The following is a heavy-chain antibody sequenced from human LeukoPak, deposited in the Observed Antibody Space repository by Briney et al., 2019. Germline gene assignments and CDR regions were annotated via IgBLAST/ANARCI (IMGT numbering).Heavy chain of an antibody. CDR3: ARKGTVTTPFDY. CDR1: GDSVSSNSAA. Sequence: SQTLSLTCAISGDSVSSNSAAWNCIRQSPSRGLEWLGRTYYRSKWISDYAVSVKSRITINADTSKNQFSLQVNSVTPEDTAVYYCARKGTVTTPFDYWGQGILVTVSS. V-gene: IGHV6-1*01. CDR2: TYYRSKWIS. D-gene: IGHD1/OR15-1a*01. J-gene: IGHJ4*02.